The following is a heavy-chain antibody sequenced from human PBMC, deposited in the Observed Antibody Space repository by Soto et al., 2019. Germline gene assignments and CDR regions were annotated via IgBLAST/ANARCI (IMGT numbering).Heavy chain of an antibody. V-gene: IGHV3-11*01. CDR2: ISHSGKTI. CDR1: GFTFRDYY. CDR3: TRRDSGAFDV. Sequence: PGGSLRLSCATSGFTFRDYYFSWIRQAPGKGLEWISYISHSGKTIYYADSVKGRFTISRGDAKNTLYLQMNSLRAEDTAMYYCTRRDSGAFDVWGHGTMVT. J-gene: IGHJ3*01.